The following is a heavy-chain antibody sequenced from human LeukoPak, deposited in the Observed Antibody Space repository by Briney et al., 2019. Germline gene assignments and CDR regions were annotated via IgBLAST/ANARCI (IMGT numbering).Heavy chain of an antibody. J-gene: IGHJ3*02. CDR3: ARDSGHDAFDI. CDR1: GFTVSTNY. V-gene: IGHV3-53*01. CDR2: IYRSGNT. Sequence: GGSLRLSCAASGFTVSTNYVSWVRQAPGKGLEWVSVIYRSGNTYYADSVKGRFTISRDNSKNTLYLQMNRLRAEDTAVYYCARDSGHDAFDIWGQGTMVTVSS.